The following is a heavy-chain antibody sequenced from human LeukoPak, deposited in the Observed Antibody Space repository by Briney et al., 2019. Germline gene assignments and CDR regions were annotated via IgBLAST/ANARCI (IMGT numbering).Heavy chain of an antibody. V-gene: IGHV3-7*01. Sequence: GGSLRLSCAVSGFTSSRHWMSWVRQTPEKGLEWVANIKEDASEENYVDSVKGRFTISRDNAKNSLYLQMNSPRAEDTAVYYCAIAAGWELGYWGQGILVTVSS. CDR1: GFTSSRHW. CDR3: AIAAGWELGY. J-gene: IGHJ4*02. CDR2: IKEDASEE. D-gene: IGHD6-25*01.